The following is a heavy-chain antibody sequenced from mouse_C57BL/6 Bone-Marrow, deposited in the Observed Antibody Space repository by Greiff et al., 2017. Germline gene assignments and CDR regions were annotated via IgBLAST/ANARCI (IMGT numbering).Heavy chain of an antibody. Sequence: QVQLQQSGAELARPGASVKLSCKASGYTFTSYGISWVKQRTGQGLEWIGEIYPRSGNTYYNEKFKGKATLTADKSSSTAYMDLRSLTSADSAVYCCARRSIYDGFAYWGQGTLVTVSA. V-gene: IGHV1-81*01. D-gene: IGHD2-3*01. CDR3: ARRSIYDGFAY. J-gene: IGHJ3*01. CDR1: GYTFTSYG. CDR2: IYPRSGNT.